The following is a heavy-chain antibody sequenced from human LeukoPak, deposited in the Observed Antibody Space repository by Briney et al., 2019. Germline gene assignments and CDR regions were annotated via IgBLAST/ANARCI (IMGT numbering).Heavy chain of an antibody. V-gene: IGHV3-23*01. CDR1: GFTFSSYA. CDR3: AKESLSHGGSNFDY. J-gene: IGHJ4*02. Sequence: PGASPRLSCAASGFTFSSYAMSWVRQAPGKGLEWVSAISGSGGSTYYADSVKGRFTISRDNSKNTLYLQMNSLRAEDTAVYYCAKESLSHGGSNFDYWGQGTLVTVSS. CDR2: ISGSGGST. D-gene: IGHD3-10*01.